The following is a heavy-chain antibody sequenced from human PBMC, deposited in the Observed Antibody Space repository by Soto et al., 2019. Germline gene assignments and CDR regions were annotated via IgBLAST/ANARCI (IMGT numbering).Heavy chain of an antibody. CDR2: ISSSSSTI. Sequence: GGSLRLSCAASGFTFSSYSMNWVRQAPGKGLERVSYISSSSSTIYYADSVKGRFTISRDNAKNSLYLQMNSLRAEDTAVYYCAREGPSMTTVTSLGFDPWGQGTLVTVSS. J-gene: IGHJ5*02. CDR3: AREGPSMTTVTSLGFDP. V-gene: IGHV3-48*01. D-gene: IGHD4-17*01. CDR1: GFTFSSYS.